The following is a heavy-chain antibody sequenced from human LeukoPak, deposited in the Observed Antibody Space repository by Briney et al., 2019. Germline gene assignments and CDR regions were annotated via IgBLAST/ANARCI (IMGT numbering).Heavy chain of an antibody. CDR2: ISGSGGSV. CDR1: GFIFSSYA. D-gene: IGHD4-17*01. CDR3: ANGDYEKGDAFDI. J-gene: IGHJ3*02. V-gene: IGHV3-23*01. Sequence: GGSLSLSCGASGFIFSSYAMSGVRGAPGGAVECGSAISGSGGSVYYADSVEGRFTISRDNSKNTLYLQMNSLRAEDTAVYYCANGDYEKGDAFDIWGEGTMVTVSP.